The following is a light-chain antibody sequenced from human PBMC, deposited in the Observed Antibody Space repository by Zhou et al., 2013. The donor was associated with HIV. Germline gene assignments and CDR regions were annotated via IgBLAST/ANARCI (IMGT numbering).Light chain of an antibody. Sequence: DIQMTQSPSSLSASVGDRVTITCRASQSISSYLNWYQQTPGKAPKLLIYAASSLQSGVPSRFSGSGSGTDFTLTIGRLEPEDFAVYYCQQYGSLPITFGQGTRLEIK. CDR2: AAS. CDR1: QSISSY. CDR3: QQYGSLPIT. V-gene: IGKV1-39*01. J-gene: IGKJ5*01.